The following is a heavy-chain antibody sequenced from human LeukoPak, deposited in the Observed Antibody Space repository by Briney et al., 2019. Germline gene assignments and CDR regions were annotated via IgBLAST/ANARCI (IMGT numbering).Heavy chain of an antibody. CDR2: INSNGRST. V-gene: IGHV3-74*01. Sequence: PGESLRLSCAASGFSFSSYWMHWVRQAPGKGLVWVSRINSNGRSTSYADSVKGRFTISRDNAKNTLYLEMNNLRAEDTAVYYCTRDVWGDRDNYFDCWGQGTLVTVSS. CDR3: TRDVWGDRDNYFDC. J-gene: IGHJ4*02. D-gene: IGHD2-8*01. CDR1: GFSFSSYW.